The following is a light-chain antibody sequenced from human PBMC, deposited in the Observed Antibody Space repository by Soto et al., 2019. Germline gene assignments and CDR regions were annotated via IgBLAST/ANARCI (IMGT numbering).Light chain of an antibody. V-gene: IGKV1-39*01. CDR3: QQSLGNPRT. J-gene: IGKJ4*01. CDR1: QKINNF. CDR2: IAS. Sequence: DIQMTQSPSSLSASVGDSVTITCRASQKINNFLNWYQQKPGKAPKLLIFIASTLESGVPSRFGGSGSGTDFTLSISSLQPEDSATYYCQQSLGNPRTFGGGTKVEIQ.